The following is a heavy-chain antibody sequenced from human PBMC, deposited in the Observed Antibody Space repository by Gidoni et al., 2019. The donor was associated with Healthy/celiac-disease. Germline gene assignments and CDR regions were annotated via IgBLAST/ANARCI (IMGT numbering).Heavy chain of an antibody. D-gene: IGHD4-17*01. J-gene: IGHJ3*02. Sequence: QLQLQESGPGLVKPSETLSLTCTVSGGSISSSSYYWGWIRQPPGKGLEWIGSIYYSGSTYYNPSLKSRVTISVDTSKNQFSLKLSSVTAADTAVYYCAREFLGEGYGDHDAFDIWGQGTMVTVSS. CDR3: AREFLGEGYGDHDAFDI. CDR2: IYYSGST. CDR1: GGSISSSSYY. V-gene: IGHV4-39*07.